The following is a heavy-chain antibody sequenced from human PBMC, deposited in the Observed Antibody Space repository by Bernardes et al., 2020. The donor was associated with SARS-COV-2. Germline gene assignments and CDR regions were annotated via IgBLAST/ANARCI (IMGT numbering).Heavy chain of an antibody. V-gene: IGHV3-7*04. CDR2: IKQDGSEK. J-gene: IGHJ6*02. CDR1: GFTFSSHW. D-gene: IGHD6-19*01. Sequence: GGSLRLSCAASGFTFSSHWMSWVRQAPGKGLEWVANIKQDGSEKYYVDSVKVRFTISRENDKNTLYLQMNSLRAEDTAVYYCARDGTNAFYSSGWYYYYYGMDVWRQVTTVTVSS. CDR3: ARDGTNAFYSSGWYYYYYGMDV.